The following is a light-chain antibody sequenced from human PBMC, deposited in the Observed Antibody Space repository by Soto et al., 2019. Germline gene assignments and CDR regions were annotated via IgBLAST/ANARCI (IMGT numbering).Light chain of an antibody. CDR1: QNVGSR. CDR2: GAS. CDR3: QQRNIWHPVT. Sequence: ETVMTQSPATLSVSPGDTATLTCRASQNVGSRLAWYQQKPGQAPRLLIYGASTRATGSPARFSGSGSGTDVTLTISSLEPEDFAVYYCQQRNIWHPVTFGQGTRLEIK. J-gene: IGKJ5*01. V-gene: IGKV3-15*01.